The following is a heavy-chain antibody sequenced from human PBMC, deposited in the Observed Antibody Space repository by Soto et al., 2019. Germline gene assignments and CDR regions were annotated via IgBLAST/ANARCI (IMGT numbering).Heavy chain of an antibody. D-gene: IGHD4-17*01. J-gene: IGHJ4*02. Sequence: ELQLVESGGGLVQPGGSLRLSCAASGFTFRSYEMNWVRQAPGKGLEWVSYISSSGSPIYYADSVKGRFTISRDNAKNSLYLQMNSLRAEDTAVYYCAALDYGDYFWGQGTLVTVSS. CDR1: GFTFRSYE. CDR3: AALDYGDYF. CDR2: ISSSGSPI. V-gene: IGHV3-48*03.